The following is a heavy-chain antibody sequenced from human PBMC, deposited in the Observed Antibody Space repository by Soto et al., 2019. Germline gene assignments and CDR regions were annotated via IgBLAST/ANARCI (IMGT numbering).Heavy chain of an antibody. CDR1: GGSISSGGYY. V-gene: IGHV4-31*03. J-gene: IGHJ4*02. D-gene: IGHD1-26*01. Sequence: QVQLQESGPGLVKPSQTLSLTCTVSGGSISSGGYYWSWIRQHPGKGLEWIGYIYYSGSTYYNPSLKSRVTLSVDTSKNQFSLKLSSVPAADTAVYYCARVGVGATTFGLDYWGQGTLVTVSS. CDR3: ARVGVGATTFGLDY. CDR2: IYYSGST.